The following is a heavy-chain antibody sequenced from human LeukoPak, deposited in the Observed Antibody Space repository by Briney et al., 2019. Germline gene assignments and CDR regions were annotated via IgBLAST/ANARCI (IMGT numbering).Heavy chain of an antibody. CDR1: GGSISSGGYS. CDR3: ARVVVISDWYFDL. J-gene: IGHJ2*01. CDR2: IYHSGST. D-gene: IGHD3-22*01. V-gene: IGHV4-30-2*01. Sequence: PSETLSLTSAVSGGSISSGGYSWSWIRQPPGKGLEWIGYIYHSGSTYYNPSLKSRVTISVDRSKNQFSLKLSSVTAADTAVYYCARVVVISDWYFDLWGRGTLVTVSS.